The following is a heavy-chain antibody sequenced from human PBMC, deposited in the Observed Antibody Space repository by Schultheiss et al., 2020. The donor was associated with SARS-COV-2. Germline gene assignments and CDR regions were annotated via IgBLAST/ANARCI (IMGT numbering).Heavy chain of an antibody. Sequence: SQTLSLTCAVSGYSISSGYYWSWIRQPPGKGLEWIGEINHSGSTNYNPSLKSRVTISVDTSKNQFSLKLSSVTAADTAVYYCARGRGGFWSGYPARNWYFDLWGRGTLVTVSS. CDR1: GYSISSGYY. CDR2: INHSGST. V-gene: IGHV4-34*01. D-gene: IGHD3-3*01. J-gene: IGHJ2*01. CDR3: ARGRGGFWSGYPARNWYFDL.